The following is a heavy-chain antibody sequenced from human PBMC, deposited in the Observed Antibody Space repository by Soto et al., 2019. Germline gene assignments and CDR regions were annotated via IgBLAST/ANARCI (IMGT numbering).Heavy chain of an antibody. V-gene: IGHV4-61*01. D-gene: IGHD3-16*01. CDR1: GGSVSSGSYY. J-gene: IGHJ4*02. CDR3: ARGGGYDYVWGSYYDY. Sequence: QVQLQESGPGLVKPSETLSLTCTVSGGSVSSGSYYWSWIRQPPGKGLEWIGYIYYSGSTKYNPSLKRRATISVDTSRNQCSLKPSSVTAAETAVYYCARGGGYDYVWGSYYDYWGQGTLVTVSS. CDR2: IYYSGST.